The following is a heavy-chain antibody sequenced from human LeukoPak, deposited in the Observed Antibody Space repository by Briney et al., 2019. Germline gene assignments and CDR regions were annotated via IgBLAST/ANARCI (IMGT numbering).Heavy chain of an antibody. CDR3: AREKACSTTSCYAFDI. Sequence: PSETLSLTCTVSGSSISSGGFLWHWIRQLPGMDLEWIGNIYYTGNAGYNPSLKSRVTISGDTSMNQFSLKLTSVTAADTAAYYCAREKACSTTSCYAFDIWGQGTLVTVSS. CDR2: IYYTGNA. D-gene: IGHD2-2*01. CDR1: GSSISSGGFL. J-gene: IGHJ3*02. V-gene: IGHV4-31*03.